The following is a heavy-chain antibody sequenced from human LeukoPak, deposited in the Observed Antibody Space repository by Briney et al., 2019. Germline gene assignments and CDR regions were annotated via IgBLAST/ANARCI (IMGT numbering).Heavy chain of an antibody. D-gene: IGHD3-10*01. J-gene: IGHJ5*02. Sequence: SETLSLTCTVSGGSISSYYWSWIRQPPGKGLEWIGYIYYSGSTNYNPSLKSRVTMTRDTSISTAYMELSRLRSDDTAVYYCARGGQELLWFGELFGQSGQVENKWFDPWGQGTLVTVSS. CDR2: IYYSGST. CDR3: ARGGQELLWFGELFGQSGQVENKWFDP. V-gene: IGHV4-59*01. CDR1: GGSISSYY.